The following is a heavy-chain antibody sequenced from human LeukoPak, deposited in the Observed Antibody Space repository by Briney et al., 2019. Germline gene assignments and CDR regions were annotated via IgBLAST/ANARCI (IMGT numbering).Heavy chain of an antibody. CDR1: GFTFSSYS. J-gene: IGHJ3*02. D-gene: IGHD1-26*01. Sequence: PGGSLRLSCAASGFTFSSYSMNWVRQAPGKGLAWVSSICSSSSYIYYADSVKGRFTISRDNAKNSLYLQMNSRRAEDTAVYYCASPWEHGPFDIWGQGKMVTVSS. V-gene: IGHV3-21*01. CDR2: ICSSSSYI. CDR3: ASPWEHGPFDI.